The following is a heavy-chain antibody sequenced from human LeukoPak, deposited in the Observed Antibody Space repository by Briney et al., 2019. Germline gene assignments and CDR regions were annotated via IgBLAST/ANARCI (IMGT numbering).Heavy chain of an antibody. V-gene: IGHV3-21*01. CDR1: GFTFSSYS. J-gene: IGHJ4*02. CDR2: ISSSSSYI. D-gene: IGHD5/OR15-5a*01. CDR3: ARGILLHVYGDY. Sequence: GGSLRLSCAASGFTFSSYSMNWVRQAPGKGLEWVSSISSSSSYIYYADSVKGRLTISRDNAKNSLYLQMNSLRAEDTAVYYCARGILLHVYGDYWGEGALVAASS.